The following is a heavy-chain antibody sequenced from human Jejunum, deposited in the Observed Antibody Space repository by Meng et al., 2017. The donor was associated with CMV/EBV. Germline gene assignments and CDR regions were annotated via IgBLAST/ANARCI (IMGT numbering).Heavy chain of an antibody. J-gene: IGHJ4*02. CDR3: ARDVWGFDY. V-gene: IGHV1-18*04. CDR2: ISLGNGQT. CDR1: GYTFTDHN. Sequence: QAHLLQSGAEGKKPGASVKISCKTSGYTFTDHNIGWVRQAPGQGIEWVGWISLGNGQTVYGHKLQGRVTVTTDTSTSTAYMELRSLRSDDTAMYYCARDVWGFDYWGQGTLVTVSS. D-gene: IGHD7-27*01.